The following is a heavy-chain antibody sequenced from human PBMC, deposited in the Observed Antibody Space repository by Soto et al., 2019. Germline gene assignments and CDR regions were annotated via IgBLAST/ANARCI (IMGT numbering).Heavy chain of an antibody. D-gene: IGHD3-10*01. CDR2: IYYSGNT. Sequence: SETLSLTCSVSGGSISSAYYYWSWIRQPRGKGLEGLGKIYYSGNTYYNPSLKSPLIISIETTKTQFSLKVGSVTAEDSAVYYCAGSSLNGMDVWGQGTTVTVSS. CDR3: AGSSLNGMDV. J-gene: IGHJ6*02. V-gene: IGHV4-30-4*01. CDR1: GGSISSAYYY.